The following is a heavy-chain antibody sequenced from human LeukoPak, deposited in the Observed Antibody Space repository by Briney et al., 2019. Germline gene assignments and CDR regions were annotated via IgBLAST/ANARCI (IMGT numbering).Heavy chain of an antibody. D-gene: IGHD6-13*01. V-gene: IGHV1-18*01. CDR2: ISAYNGKT. J-gene: IGHJ4*02. Sequence: ASVKVSCKASGYTFTSYGISWVRQAPGQGLEWMGWISAYNGKTNHAQNFQGRVTMTTDTSTSTAYMEPRSLRSDDTAVYYCARDGKQQLGFDYWGQGTLATVSS. CDR3: ARDGKQQLGFDY. CDR1: GYTFTSYG.